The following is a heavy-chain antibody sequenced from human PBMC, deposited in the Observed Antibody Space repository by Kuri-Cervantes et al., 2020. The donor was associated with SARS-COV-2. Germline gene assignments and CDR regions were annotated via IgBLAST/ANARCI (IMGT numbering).Heavy chain of an antibody. Sequence: GESLKISCAASGFTFSSYWMHWVRQAPGKGLVWVSRINSDGSNTSYADSVKGRFTISRDNAKNSLYPQMNSLRAEDTAVYYCARGSWVTMGWYFDLWGRGTLVTVSS. V-gene: IGHV3-74*01. J-gene: IGHJ2*01. CDR2: INSDGSNT. CDR1: GFTFSSYW. CDR3: ARGSWVTMGWYFDL. D-gene: IGHD1-26*01.